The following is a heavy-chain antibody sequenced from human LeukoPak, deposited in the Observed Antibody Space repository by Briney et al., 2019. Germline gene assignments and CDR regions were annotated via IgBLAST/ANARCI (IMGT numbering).Heavy chain of an antibody. CDR1: GFTFSDYY. Sequence: GGSLRLSCAASGFTFSDYYMSWIRQAPGKGLEWVSYISSSGSTIYYADSVKGRFTISRDNAKNSLYLQMNNLRAEDTAVYYCASPSDRVYYYYYGMDVWGQGTTVTVSS. J-gene: IGHJ6*02. V-gene: IGHV3-11*01. D-gene: IGHD1-14*01. CDR2: ISSSGSTI. CDR3: ASPSDRVYYYYYGMDV.